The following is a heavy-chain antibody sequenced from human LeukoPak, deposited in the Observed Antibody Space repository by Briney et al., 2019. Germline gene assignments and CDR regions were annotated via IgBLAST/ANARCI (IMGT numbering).Heavy chain of an antibody. CDR1: GDSVSMTNIA. V-gene: IGHV6-1*01. CDR2: TYHSSNWYY. D-gene: IGHD2-2*01. Sequence: SATLSLTCDVSGDSVSMTNIAWNWLRQSPSRGLVWLRRTYHSSNWYYEYAESVRGRFTITPDTSKNQFSLHLKSVTPEDTAVYYCARGRDAVLGPAADFDYWGQGTLVTVSS. CDR3: ARGRDAVLGPAADFDY. J-gene: IGHJ4*02.